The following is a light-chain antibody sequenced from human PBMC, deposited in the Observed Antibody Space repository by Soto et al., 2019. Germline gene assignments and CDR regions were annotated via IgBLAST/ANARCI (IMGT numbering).Light chain of an antibody. Sequence: DIQMTQSPSSLSASVGDRVTITCRASQSVRSYLNWYQQKPGKAPKVLMYGASTLQSGVPSRFSGSGSGTDFTLTISSLQPEDFATYYCHQSFNTPYTFGQGTKLEIK. CDR2: GAS. CDR3: HQSFNTPYT. V-gene: IGKV1-39*01. J-gene: IGKJ2*01. CDR1: QSVRSY.